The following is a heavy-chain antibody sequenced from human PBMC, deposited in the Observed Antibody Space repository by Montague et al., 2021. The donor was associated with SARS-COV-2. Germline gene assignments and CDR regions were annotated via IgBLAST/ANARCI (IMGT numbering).Heavy chain of an antibody. Sequence: SETLSLTCTVSDVPTSAHFWSWIRQSPGKGLEWIGHISYSGSTKYSPSLTSRVTISLGSSRKHLSLELRSVTAADTAVYYCAREQQLAPRGFGVDAWGQGTTVIVTS. V-gene: IGHV4-59*11. CDR3: AREQQLAPRGFGVDA. J-gene: IGHJ6*02. CDR2: ISYSGST. CDR1: DVPTSAHF. D-gene: IGHD6-13*01.